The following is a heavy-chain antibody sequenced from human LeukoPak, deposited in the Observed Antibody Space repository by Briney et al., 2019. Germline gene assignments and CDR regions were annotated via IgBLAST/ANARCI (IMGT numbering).Heavy chain of an antibody. CDR3: ARGSPSRYNYDSSGYYGGYFDY. CDR2: ISAYNGKT. CDR1: GYTFTTYG. J-gene: IGHJ4*02. D-gene: IGHD3-22*01. Sequence: GASVKVSCKPSGYTFTTYGISGARQAPGQGLEWMGLISAYNGKTSSAKKLQGRVTMTTDTSTSTAYMELRSLRSDDTAVYYCARGSPSRYNYDSSGYYGGYFDYWGQGTPVTVSS. V-gene: IGHV1-18*01.